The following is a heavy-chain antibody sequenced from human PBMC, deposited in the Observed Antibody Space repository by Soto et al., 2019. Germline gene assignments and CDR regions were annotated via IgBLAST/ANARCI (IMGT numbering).Heavy chain of an antibody. V-gene: IGHV1-69*08. CDR2: IIPILGIA. CDR3: ARDRGLIGVMVAAPGYAFDI. J-gene: IGHJ3*02. Sequence: QVQLVQSGAEGKKPGSSVKVSCKAFGGTFSSYTISLVRQAPGQGLEWMVKIIPILGIANYAQKFQGRVTITAHKSRSTAYLELISLISDNTAVYYCARDRGLIGVMVAAPGYAFDIWGQGTMVTVSS. D-gene: IGHD2-15*01. CDR1: GGTFSSYT.